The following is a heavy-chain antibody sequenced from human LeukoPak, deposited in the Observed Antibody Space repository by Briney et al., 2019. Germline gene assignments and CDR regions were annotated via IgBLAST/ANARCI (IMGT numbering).Heavy chain of an antibody. Sequence: SETLSLTCTVSGGSISSYYWSWIRQPPGKGLESIGYIYYSGSTNYNPSLKSRVTISVDTSKNQFSLKLSSVTAADTAVYYCARDLQYGSGRVHWFDPWGQGTLVTVSS. D-gene: IGHD3-10*01. J-gene: IGHJ5*02. CDR3: ARDLQYGSGRVHWFDP. CDR2: IYYSGST. CDR1: GGSISSYY. V-gene: IGHV4-59*01.